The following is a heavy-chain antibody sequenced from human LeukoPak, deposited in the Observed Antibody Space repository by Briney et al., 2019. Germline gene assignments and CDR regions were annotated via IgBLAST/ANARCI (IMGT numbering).Heavy chain of an antibody. J-gene: IGHJ6*03. D-gene: IGHD3-9*01. Sequence: SETLSLTCTVSGGSISSSSYYWGWIRQPPGKGLEWIGSIYYSGSTYYNPSLKSRVTISVDTSKNQFSLKLSSVTAADTAVYYCARDGYDILTGSSIYYYYYYMDVWGKGTTVTVSS. CDR1: GGSISSSSYY. V-gene: IGHV4-39*07. CDR2: IYYSGST. CDR3: ARDGYDILTGSSIYYYYYYMDV.